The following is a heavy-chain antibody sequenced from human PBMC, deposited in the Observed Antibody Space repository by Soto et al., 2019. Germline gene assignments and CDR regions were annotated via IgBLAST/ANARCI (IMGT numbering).Heavy chain of an antibody. CDR2: INTNSGGT. CDR3: ARDEIFGYATGGHPSAY. V-gene: IGHV1-2*02. CDR1: GYTFTDYY. Sequence: ASVKVSCKASGYTFTDYYLHWVREAPGQGLEWMGRINTNSGGTGYAQKFQGRVTLTRDTSISTAYMEVTSLRSDDTAVYYCARDEIFGYATGGHPSAYWGQGTRVTVSS. D-gene: IGHD2-15*01. J-gene: IGHJ4*02.